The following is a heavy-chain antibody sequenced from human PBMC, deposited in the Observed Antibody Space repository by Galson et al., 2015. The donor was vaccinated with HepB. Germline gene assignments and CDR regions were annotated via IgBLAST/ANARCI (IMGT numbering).Heavy chain of an antibody. V-gene: IGHV6-1*01. Sequence: CAISGDSVSSNSAAWNWIRQSPSRGLEWLGRTYYRSKWYNDYAVSVKSRITINPDTSKNQFSLQLNSVTPEDTAVYYCARDVGSSWYRGMDVWGQGTTVTVSS. CDR1: GDSVSSNSAA. J-gene: IGHJ6*02. D-gene: IGHD6-13*01. CDR2: TYYRSKWYN. CDR3: ARDVGSSWYRGMDV.